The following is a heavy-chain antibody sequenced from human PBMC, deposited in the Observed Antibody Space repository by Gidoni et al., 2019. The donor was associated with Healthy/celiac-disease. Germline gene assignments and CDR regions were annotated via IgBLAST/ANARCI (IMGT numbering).Heavy chain of an antibody. J-gene: IGHJ3*02. Sequence: EVQLVESGGGLVQPGRSLRLSCAASGFTFDDYAMHWVRQAPGKGLEWVSGISWNSGSIGYADSVKGRFTISRDNAKNSLYLQMNSLRAEDTALYYCAKGGTYYYGSGYERDDAFDIWGQGTMVTVSS. V-gene: IGHV3-9*01. CDR3: AKGGTYYYGSGYERDDAFDI. D-gene: IGHD3-10*01. CDR2: ISWNSGSI. CDR1: GFTFDDYA.